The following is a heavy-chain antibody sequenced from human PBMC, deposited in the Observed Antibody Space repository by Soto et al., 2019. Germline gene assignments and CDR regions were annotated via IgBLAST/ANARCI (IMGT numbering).Heavy chain of an antibody. CDR3: ATSSYEGGYYYYMDV. CDR2: FDPEDGET. D-gene: IGHD3-3*01. Sequence: GASVKVSCKVSGYTLTELSMHWVRQAPGKGLEWMGGFDPEDGETIYAQKFQGRVTMTEDTSTDTAYMELSSLRSEDTAVYYCATSSYEGGYYYYMDVWGKGTTVTVSS. CDR1: GYTLTELS. V-gene: IGHV1-24*01. J-gene: IGHJ6*03.